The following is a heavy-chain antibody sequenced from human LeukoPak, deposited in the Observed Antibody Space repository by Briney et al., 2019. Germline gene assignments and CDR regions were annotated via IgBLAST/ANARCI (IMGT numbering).Heavy chain of an antibody. D-gene: IGHD6-19*01. CDR1: GFTFSSYA. Sequence: GGSLRLSCAASGFTFSSYAMNWVRQAPGKGLEWVSGISGSGDSTYYADSVKGRFTISRDNSKNTLYLQMNSPRVEDTAVYYCAKPWTSSGWMYYYYMDVWGKGTTVTVSS. CDR3: AKPWTSSGWMYYYYMDV. V-gene: IGHV3-23*01. J-gene: IGHJ6*03. CDR2: ISGSGDST.